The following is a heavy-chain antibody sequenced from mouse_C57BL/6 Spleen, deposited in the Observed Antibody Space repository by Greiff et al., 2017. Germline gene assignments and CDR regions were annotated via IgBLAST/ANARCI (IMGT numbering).Heavy chain of an antibody. Sequence: EVKLVESGGGLVQPGGSLSLSCAASGFTFTDYYMSWVRQPPGKALEWLGFIRNKANGYTTEYSASVKGRFTISRDTSQSILYLQMNALRAEDSATYYCARYDGYYGGFAYWGQGTLVTVSA. CDR1: GFTFTDYY. D-gene: IGHD2-3*01. CDR2: IRNKANGYTT. V-gene: IGHV7-3*01. CDR3: ARYDGYYGGFAY. J-gene: IGHJ3*01.